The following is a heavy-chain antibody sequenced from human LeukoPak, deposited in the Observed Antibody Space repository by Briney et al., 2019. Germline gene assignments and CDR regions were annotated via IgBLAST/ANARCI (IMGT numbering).Heavy chain of an antibody. J-gene: IGHJ4*02. CDR1: GYTFTSYD. Sequence: SVKVSCKASGYTFTSYDINWVRQATGQGLEWMGGIIPIFGTANYAQKFQGRVTITADESTSTAYMELSSLRSEDTAVYYCARDPRYCSGGSCLGRGYDYWGQGTLVTVSS. V-gene: IGHV1-69*13. CDR2: IIPIFGTA. D-gene: IGHD2-15*01. CDR3: ARDPRYCSGGSCLGRGYDY.